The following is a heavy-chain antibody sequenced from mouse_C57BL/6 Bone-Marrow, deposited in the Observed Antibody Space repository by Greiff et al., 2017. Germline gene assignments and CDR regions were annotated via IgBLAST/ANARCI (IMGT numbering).Heavy chain of an antibody. Sequence: EVQLQQSGPGLVKPSQSLSLTCSVTGYSITSGYYWNWIRQFPGNKLEWMGYISYDGSNNYNPSLKNRISITRDTSKNQFFLKLNSVTTEDTATYYCAKAYYSNYEDAMDYWGQGTSVTVSS. V-gene: IGHV3-6*01. CDR2: ISYDGSN. J-gene: IGHJ4*01. CDR3: AKAYYSNYEDAMDY. CDR1: GYSITSGYY. D-gene: IGHD2-5*01.